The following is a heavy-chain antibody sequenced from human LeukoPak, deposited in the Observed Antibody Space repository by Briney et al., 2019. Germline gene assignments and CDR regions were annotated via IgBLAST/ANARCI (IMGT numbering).Heavy chain of an antibody. J-gene: IGHJ4*02. V-gene: IGHV3-66*02. D-gene: IGHD2-15*01. CDR2: IYSGGST. Sequence: GGSPRLSCAASGFTVSSNYMSWVRQAPGKGLEWVSVIYSGGSTYYADSVKGRFTISRDNSKNTLYLQMHSLRAEDTAVYYCAGYCSGGSCSDYWGQGTLVTVSS. CDR1: GFTVSSNY. CDR3: AGYCSGGSCSDY.